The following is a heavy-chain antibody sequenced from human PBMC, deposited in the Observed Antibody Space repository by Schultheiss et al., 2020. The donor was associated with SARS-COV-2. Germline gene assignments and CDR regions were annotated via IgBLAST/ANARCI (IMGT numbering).Heavy chain of an antibody. CDR2: ISAYNGNT. V-gene: IGHV1-18*04. Sequence: ASVKVSCKASGYTFTSYGISWVRQAPGQGLEWMGWISAYNGNTNYAQKLQGRVTMTTDTSTSTAYMELRSLRSDDTAVYYCARDGDCTGGVCYMFNYYYMDVWGKGTTVTVSS. CDR3: ARDGDCTGGVCYMFNYYYMDV. D-gene: IGHD2-8*02. J-gene: IGHJ6*03. CDR1: GYTFTSYG.